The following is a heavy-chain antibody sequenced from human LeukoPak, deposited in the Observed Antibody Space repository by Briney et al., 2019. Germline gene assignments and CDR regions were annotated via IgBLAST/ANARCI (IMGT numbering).Heavy chain of an antibody. J-gene: IGHJ5*02. CDR1: GGSFSGYN. Sequence: SETLSLTCAVYGGSFSGYNWSWIRQPPGKGVEWIGKINHRASTNYNPSFKSRVTISVDTSKNQFSLKLGSVTAADTAVYYCAGSIIVATEENWFDPWGQGTLVTVSS. V-gene: IGHV4-34*01. CDR3: AGSIIVATEENWFDP. CDR2: INHRAST. D-gene: IGHD5-12*01.